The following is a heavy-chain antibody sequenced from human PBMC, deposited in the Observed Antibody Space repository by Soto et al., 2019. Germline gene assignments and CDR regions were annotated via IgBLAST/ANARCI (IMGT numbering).Heavy chain of an antibody. CDR1: GFIFSDYG. Sequence: QVQLVESGGGVVQPGRSLRLSCAASGFIFSDYGMHWVRQAPGKGLEWVAAIWYDGSNKYYADSVKGRFTISRDNSENTVYLQMNSLRAEETAVYYCARGGVGRVPTIAGGPWGQGTLVTVSS. J-gene: IGHJ5*02. CDR2: IWYDGSNK. D-gene: IGHD5-12*01. CDR3: ARGGVGRVPTIAGGP. V-gene: IGHV3-33*01.